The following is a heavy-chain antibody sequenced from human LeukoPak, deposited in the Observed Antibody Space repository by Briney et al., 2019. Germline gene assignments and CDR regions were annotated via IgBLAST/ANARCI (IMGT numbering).Heavy chain of an antibody. CDR1: GGSISSSSYY. CDR3: ARQHTGATSSHCDY. D-gene: IGHD1-26*01. Sequence: PSETLSLTCAVSGGSISSSSYYWGWIRQPPGKGLEWIGSIYYSGSTYYNPSLKSRVTISVDTSKNQFSLKLSSVTAADTAVYYCARQHTGATSSHCDYWGQGTLVTVSS. V-gene: IGHV4-39*01. J-gene: IGHJ4*02. CDR2: IYYSGST.